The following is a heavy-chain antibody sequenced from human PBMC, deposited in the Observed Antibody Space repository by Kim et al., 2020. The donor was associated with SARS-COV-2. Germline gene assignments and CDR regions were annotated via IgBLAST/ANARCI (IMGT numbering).Heavy chain of an antibody. J-gene: IGHJ4*02. CDR3: AKDREFRLTTVTTFDY. CDR1: GFTFDDYA. Sequence: GGSLRLSCAASGFTFDDYAMHWVRQAPGKGLEWVSGISWNSGSIGYADSVKGRFTISRDNAKNFLYLQMNSLRAEDTALYYCAKDREFRLTTVTTFDYWGQGTLVTVSS. CDR2: ISWNSGSI. V-gene: IGHV3-9*01. D-gene: IGHD4-17*01.